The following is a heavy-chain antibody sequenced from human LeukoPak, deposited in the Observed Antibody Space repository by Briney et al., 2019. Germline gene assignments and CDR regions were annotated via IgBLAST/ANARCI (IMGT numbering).Heavy chain of an antibody. CDR1: GFTFSSYT. J-gene: IGHJ4*02. CDR2: IKSKTDGGTT. V-gene: IGHV3-15*07. D-gene: IGHD6-19*01. Sequence: GGSLRLSCAASGFTFSSYTIHWVRQPPGKGLEWVGRIKSKTDGGTTDYAAPVKGRFTISRDDSKNTLYLQMNSLKTEDTAVYYCTTEQWLVPYYFDYWGQGTLVTVSS. CDR3: TTEQWLVPYYFDY.